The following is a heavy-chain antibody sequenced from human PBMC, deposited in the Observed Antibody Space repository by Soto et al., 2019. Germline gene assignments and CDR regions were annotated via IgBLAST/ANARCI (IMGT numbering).Heavy chain of an antibody. CDR2: ISTYNGDT. CDR3: ARTETWVGVFDS. J-gene: IGHJ4*02. Sequence: QVQLVQSGAEVKKPGASVKVSCKASGYSFTTYGISWVRQAPGQGLEWMGWISTYNGDTKFAQKVQGRLTMTTDTSTTTAYMELRSLGSDDTAVYYCARTETWVGVFDSWGQGTLLTVSS. V-gene: IGHV1-18*01. CDR1: GYSFTTYG. D-gene: IGHD2-8*01.